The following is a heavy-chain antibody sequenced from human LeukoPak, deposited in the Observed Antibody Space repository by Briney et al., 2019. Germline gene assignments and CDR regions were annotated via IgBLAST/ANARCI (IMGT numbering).Heavy chain of an antibody. V-gene: IGHV4-34*01. D-gene: IGHD6-13*01. CDR1: GGSFSGYY. CDR3: ARVSRSTGYSSSWYKPYYYYGMDV. J-gene: IGHJ6*02. Sequence: SETLSLTCAVYGGSFSGYYWSWIRQPPGKGLEWIGEINHSGSTNYNPSLKSRVTISVDTSKNQFSLKLSSVTAADTAVYYSARVSRSTGYSSSWYKPYYYYGMDVWGQGTTVTVSS. CDR2: INHSGST.